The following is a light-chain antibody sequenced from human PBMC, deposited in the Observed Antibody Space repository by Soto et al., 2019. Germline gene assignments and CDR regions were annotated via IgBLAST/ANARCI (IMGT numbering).Light chain of an antibody. J-gene: IGLJ1*01. CDR2: EVN. CDR3: ISYTSTSTLV. V-gene: IGLV2-14*01. CDR1: TSDIGAYSY. Sequence: QSVLTQPASVSGSPGQSITISCTVTTSDIGAYSYVSWYQQHPGKAPKLMIYEVNNRPSGISDRFSGSKSGNTASLTISGLQAEDEADYYCISYTSTSTLVFGTGTKVTVL.